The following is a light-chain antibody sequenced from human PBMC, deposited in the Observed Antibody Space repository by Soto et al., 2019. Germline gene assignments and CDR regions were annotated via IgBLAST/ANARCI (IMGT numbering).Light chain of an antibody. Sequence: EIVMTQSPATLSVSPGEGATLSCRASQSVNSNLAWYQRKPGQAPRLLIYDASTRATGIPAMFSGSGSGTEFTLTISSLQSEYFAVYYCQQYNNRPTFGPGTKVDIK. CDR1: QSVNSN. J-gene: IGKJ3*01. V-gene: IGKV3-15*01. CDR3: QQYNNRPT. CDR2: DAS.